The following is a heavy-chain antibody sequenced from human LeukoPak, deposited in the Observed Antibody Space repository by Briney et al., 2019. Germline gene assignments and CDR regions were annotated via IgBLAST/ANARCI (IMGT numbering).Heavy chain of an antibody. CDR2: IYTSGST. CDR1: GGSINSGSYY. CDR3: ARCYYYDNSGYYRGVDY. D-gene: IGHD3-22*01. J-gene: IGHJ4*02. V-gene: IGHV4-61*02. Sequence: PSQTLSLTCTVSGGSINSGSYYWSWIRQPAGKGLEWIGRIYTSGSTNCNPSLKSRVTISVDTSKNQFSLKLSSVTAADTAVYYCARCYYYDNSGYYRGVDYWGRGTLVTVSS.